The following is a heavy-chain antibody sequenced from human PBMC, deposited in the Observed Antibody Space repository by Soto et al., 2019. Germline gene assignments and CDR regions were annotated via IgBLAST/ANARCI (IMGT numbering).Heavy chain of an antibody. CDR3: TRVRLITIFEGHYGMDI. Sequence: EEQLVESGGGLVQPGGSRRLSCVASGFNFNKYWMSWVRQAPGKGLEWVANIKKDGSEESYVDSVEGRFTISRDNAKSSLSLEMNSLRGEDTAAYYSTRVRLITIFEGHYGMDIWGQGTTVIVSS. V-gene: IGHV3-7*05. CDR2: IKKDGSEE. D-gene: IGHD3-3*01. J-gene: IGHJ6*02. CDR1: GFNFNKYW.